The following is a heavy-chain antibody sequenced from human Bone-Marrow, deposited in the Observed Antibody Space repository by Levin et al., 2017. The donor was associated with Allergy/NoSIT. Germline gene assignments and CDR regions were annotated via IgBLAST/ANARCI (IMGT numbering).Heavy chain of an antibody. CDR2: IYYSGHI. D-gene: IGHD7-27*01. Sequence: SETLSLTCVVSNYSLTTGYFWAWIRQPPGKGLEWIGSIYYSGHIQYSPSLEGRVTLSVDTSKNQFSLTLESVTAADTAMYFCARDRRSAWGNFDFWGQGKMVAVSS. CDR3: ARDRRSAWGNFDF. V-gene: IGHV4-38-2*01. J-gene: IGHJ4*02. CDR1: NYSLTTGYF.